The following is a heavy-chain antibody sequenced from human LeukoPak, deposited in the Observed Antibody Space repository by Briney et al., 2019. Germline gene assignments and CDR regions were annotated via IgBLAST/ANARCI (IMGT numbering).Heavy chain of an antibody. Sequence: PSETLSLTCAVYGGSFSGYYWSWIRQPPGKGLEWIGEINHSGSTNYNPSLKSRVTISVDTSKNQFSLKLSSVTAADTAVYYCARGSPITIFGPPWPYMDVWGKGTTVTVSS. D-gene: IGHD3-3*01. CDR2: INHSGST. J-gene: IGHJ6*03. V-gene: IGHV4-34*01. CDR3: ARGSPITIFGPPWPYMDV. CDR1: GGSFSGYY.